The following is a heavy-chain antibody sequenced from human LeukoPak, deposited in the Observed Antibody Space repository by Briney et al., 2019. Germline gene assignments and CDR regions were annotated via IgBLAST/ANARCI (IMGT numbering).Heavy chain of an antibody. Sequence: GGSPRLSCAASGFTFSSYGMHWVRQAPGKGLEWVAVIWYDGSNKYYADSVKGRFTISRDNSKNTLYLQMNSLRAEDTAVYYCARGVGAKNFYYFDYWGQGTLVTVSS. J-gene: IGHJ4*02. D-gene: IGHD1-26*01. V-gene: IGHV3-33*01. CDR2: IWYDGSNK. CDR3: ARGVGAKNFYYFDY. CDR1: GFTFSSYG.